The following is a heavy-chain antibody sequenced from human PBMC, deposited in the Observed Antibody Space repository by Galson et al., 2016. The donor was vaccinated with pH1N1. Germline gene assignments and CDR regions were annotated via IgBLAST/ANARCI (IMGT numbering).Heavy chain of an antibody. Sequence: SLRLSCAASGFTFNSNAMHWVRQAPGKGLEWVAFIRFDGSKKYYADSVKGRFTISRDNSRATLFLQMNSLRPEDTAVYYCARGAAGFDYWGQGTLVPVSS. J-gene: IGHJ4*02. CDR3: ARGAAGFDY. D-gene: IGHD6-13*01. CDR2: IRFDGSKK. V-gene: IGHV3-30*02. CDR1: GFTFNSNA.